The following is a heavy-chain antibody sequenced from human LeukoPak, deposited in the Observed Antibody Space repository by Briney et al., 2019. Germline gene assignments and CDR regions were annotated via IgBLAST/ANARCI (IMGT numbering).Heavy chain of an antibody. CDR1: GGSFSGYY. CDR2: INHSGST. V-gene: IGHV4-34*01. D-gene: IGHD5-18*01. Sequence: SETLSLTCAVYGGSFSGYYWSWIRQPPGKGLEWIGEINHSGSTNYNPSLKSRVTISVDTSKNQFSLKLSSVTAADTAVYYCARALGIQLWLRGINWFDPWGQGTLVTVSS. J-gene: IGHJ5*02. CDR3: ARALGIQLWLRGINWFDP.